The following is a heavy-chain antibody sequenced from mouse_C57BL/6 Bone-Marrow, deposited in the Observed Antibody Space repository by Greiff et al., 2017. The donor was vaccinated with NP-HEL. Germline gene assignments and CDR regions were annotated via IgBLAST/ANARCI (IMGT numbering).Heavy chain of an antibody. Sequence: QVQLQQSGAELARPGASVKLSCKASGYTFTSYGISWVKQRTGQGLEWIGEIYPRSGNTYYNEKFKGQATLTAANSSSTAYMELRSLTSEDSAVYFCARGSITTVVATTPLYYFDYWGQGTTLTVSS. CDR3: ARGSITTVVATTPLYYFDY. CDR1: GYTFTSYG. J-gene: IGHJ2*01. D-gene: IGHD1-1*01. CDR2: IYPRSGNT. V-gene: IGHV1-81*01.